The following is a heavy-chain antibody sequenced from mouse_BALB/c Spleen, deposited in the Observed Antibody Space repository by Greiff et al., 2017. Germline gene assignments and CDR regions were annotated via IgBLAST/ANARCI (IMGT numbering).Heavy chain of an antibody. V-gene: IGHV1-7*01. CDR1: GYTFTSYW. CDR3: ARSRPNSHFDY. Sequence: QVQLQQSGAELAKPGASVKMSCKASGYTFTSYWMHWVKQRPGQGLEWIGYINPSTGYTEYNQKFKDKATLTADKSSSTAYMQLSSLTSEDSAVYYCARSRPNSHFDYWGQGTTLTVSS. J-gene: IGHJ2*01. CDR2: INPSTGYT.